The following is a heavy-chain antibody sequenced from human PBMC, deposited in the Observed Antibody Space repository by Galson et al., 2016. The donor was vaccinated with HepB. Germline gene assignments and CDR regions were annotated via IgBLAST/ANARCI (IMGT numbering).Heavy chain of an antibody. D-gene: IGHD2-8*01. CDR2: IIPIFRTT. Sequence: SVKVSCKASGYTFNTYGVAWVRQAPGQGLEWMGGIIPIFRTTDYAQTFQDRVTITADESTSTAYLELISLISADTAVYYCAIMDAPLLEGGAWFDPWGQGTLVTVSS. V-gene: IGHV1-69*13. CDR3: AIMDAPLLEGGAWFDP. CDR1: GYTFNTYG. J-gene: IGHJ5*02.